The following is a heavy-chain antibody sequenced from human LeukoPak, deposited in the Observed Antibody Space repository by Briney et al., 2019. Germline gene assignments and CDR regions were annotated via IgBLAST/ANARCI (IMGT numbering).Heavy chain of an antibody. CDR3: ARGRLTTVTTGVY. CDR1: GFTFSSYW. J-gene: IGHJ4*02. D-gene: IGHD4-17*01. V-gene: IGHV3-74*01. Sequence: TGGSLRLSCAASGFTFSSYWMHWVRQAPGKGLVWVSRINSDGSSTSYADSVKGRFTISRDNAKNTLYLQMNSLRAEDTAVSYCARGRLTTVTTGVYWGQGTLVTVSS. CDR2: INSDGSST.